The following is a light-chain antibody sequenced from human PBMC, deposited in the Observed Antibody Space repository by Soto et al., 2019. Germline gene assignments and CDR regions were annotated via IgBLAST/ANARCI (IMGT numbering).Light chain of an antibody. Sequence: PGERATLSCRASQSVSSSYLAWYQQKPGQAPRLLIYGASRRATGIPDRFSGSGSGTDFTLTISSLQPADFATYFCQQSYDPPPTFGQGTKVDIK. CDR1: QSVSSSY. J-gene: IGKJ1*01. CDR3: QQSYDPPPT. CDR2: GAS. V-gene: IGKV3-20*01.